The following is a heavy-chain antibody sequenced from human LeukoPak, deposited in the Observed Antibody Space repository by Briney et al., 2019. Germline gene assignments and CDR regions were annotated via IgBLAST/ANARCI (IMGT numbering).Heavy chain of an antibody. CDR2: IYYSGST. CDR1: GGSISSYY. D-gene: IGHD3-9*01. CDR3: ARGDYDILTGYYDFAYLGPNWFDP. V-gene: IGHV4-59*01. Sequence: SETLSLTCTVSGGSISSYYWSWIRQPPGKGLEWIGYIYYSGSTNCNPSLKSRVTISVDTSKNQFSLKLSSVTAADTAVYYCARGDYDILTGYYDFAYLGPNWFDPWGQGTLVTVSS. J-gene: IGHJ5*02.